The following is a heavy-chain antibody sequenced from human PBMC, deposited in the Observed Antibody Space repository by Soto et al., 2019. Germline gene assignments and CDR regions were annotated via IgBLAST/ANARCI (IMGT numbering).Heavy chain of an antibody. Sequence: GGSLRLSCAASGLTFSNYAMSWVRQAPGKGLAWVSTISGPGGSTYYAGSVKGRFIIYRDNFKNTLYLQMNSLRAEDTAVYYCATLPQQLIDYWGQGTLVTVSS. CDR1: GLTFSNYA. D-gene: IGHD6-13*01. CDR3: ATLPQQLIDY. J-gene: IGHJ4*02. CDR2: ISGPGGST. V-gene: IGHV3-23*01.